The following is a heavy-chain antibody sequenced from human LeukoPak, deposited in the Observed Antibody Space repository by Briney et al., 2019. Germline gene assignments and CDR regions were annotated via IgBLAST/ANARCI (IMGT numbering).Heavy chain of an antibody. CDR2: MNPNSGNT. CDR3: ARGYYYDSSGYYLWPPCYFDY. V-gene: IGHV1-8*03. J-gene: IGHJ4*02. D-gene: IGHD3-22*01. CDR1: GYTFTSYD. Sequence: ASVKVSCKASGYTFTSYDINWVRQATGQGLEWMGWMNPNSGNTGYAQKFQGRVTITRNTSISTAYMELSSLRSEDTAVYYCARGYYYDSSGYYLWPPCYFDYWGQGTLVTVSS.